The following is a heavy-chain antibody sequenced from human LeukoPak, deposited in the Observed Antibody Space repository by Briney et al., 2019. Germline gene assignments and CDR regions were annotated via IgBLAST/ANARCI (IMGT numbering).Heavy chain of an antibody. CDR2: ITTSGSTI. CDR1: GFTLSNFE. D-gene: IGHD2-21*02. J-gene: IGHJ5*02. Sequence: PGGSLRLSCAASGFTLSNFETSWARQAPGKGLEWVSYITTSGSTIHYADSVKGRFTVSRDNAKNSLFLQMNSLRAEDTAIYYCAGERNCGGDCYQGSWFDPWGQGTLVTVSS. V-gene: IGHV3-48*03. CDR3: AGERNCGGDCYQGSWFDP.